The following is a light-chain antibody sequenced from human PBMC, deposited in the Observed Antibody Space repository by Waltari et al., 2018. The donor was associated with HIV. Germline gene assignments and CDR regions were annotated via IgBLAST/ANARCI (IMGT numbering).Light chain of an antibody. V-gene: IGLV1-47*01. J-gene: IGLJ3*02. CDR3: AAWDASLSGNWV. CDR1: SSNIGRIY. CDR2: RNN. Sequence: QSVLTQPPSASGTPGQRVTISCSGSSSNIGRIYVYWYQLLPGTTPELLIYRNNQRPSGVPGRFSGSKSDTSAALAISGLRSEDEADYYCAAWDASLSGNWVFGGGTKLTVL.